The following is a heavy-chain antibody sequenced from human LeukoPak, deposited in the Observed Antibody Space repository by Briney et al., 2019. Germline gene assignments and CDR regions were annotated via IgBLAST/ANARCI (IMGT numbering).Heavy chain of an antibody. D-gene: IGHD4-23*01. J-gene: IGHJ3*02. CDR3: ARGEATVVNLEYAFDI. CDR2: MNPNSGNT. CDR1: GYTFTSYD. V-gene: IGHV1-8*01. Sequence: ASVKVSCKASGYTFTSYDINWVRQATGQGLEWMGWMNPNSGNTGYAQKFQGRVTMTRNTSISTAYMELSSLRSEDTAVYYCARGEATVVNLEYAFDIWGQGTMVTVSS.